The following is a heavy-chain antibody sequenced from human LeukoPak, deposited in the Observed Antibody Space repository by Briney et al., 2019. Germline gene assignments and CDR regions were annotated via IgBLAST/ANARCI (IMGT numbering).Heavy chain of an antibody. Sequence: GGSLRLSCAASGFTLRTSWIHWVRHAAGKGLEWISRISPGDSRAIYADSLKGRLTISRDDAKNTVYLQMNSVRADDTAMYYCLRVSSDWKGMDIWGQGTLVTVSS. J-gene: IGHJ4*02. CDR1: GFTLRTSW. D-gene: IGHD6-19*01. V-gene: IGHV3-74*01. CDR3: LRVSSDWKGMDI. CDR2: ISPGDSRA.